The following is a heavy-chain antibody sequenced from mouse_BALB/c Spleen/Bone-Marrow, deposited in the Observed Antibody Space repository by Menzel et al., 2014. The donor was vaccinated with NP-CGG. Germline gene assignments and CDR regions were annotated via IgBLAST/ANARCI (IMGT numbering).Heavy chain of an antibody. CDR2: ST. CDR3: ARDGPYFFDY. J-gene: IGHJ2*01. D-gene: IGHD2-10*01. Sequence: STYYPDSVKGRFTISRDNAKDTLYLQMSSLKSEDTAMYYCARDGPYFFDYWGRGTPLTVSS. V-gene: IGHV5-6-3*01.